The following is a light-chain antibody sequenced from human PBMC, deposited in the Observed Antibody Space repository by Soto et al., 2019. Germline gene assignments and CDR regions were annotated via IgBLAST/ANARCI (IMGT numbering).Light chain of an antibody. CDR2: DAS. CDR1: QSVSSY. CDR3: HQYGSSPIT. J-gene: IGKJ5*01. Sequence: EIVLTQSPATLSLSPGERATLSCRASQSVSSYLAWYQQKPGQAPRLLIYDASTRATGIPDRFSGRGSGTDFTLTITRLEPEDFAVYSCHQYGSSPITFGQGTRREIK. V-gene: IGKV3-20*01.